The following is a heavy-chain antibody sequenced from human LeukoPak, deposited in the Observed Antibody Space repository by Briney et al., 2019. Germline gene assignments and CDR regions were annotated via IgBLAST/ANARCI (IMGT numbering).Heavy chain of an antibody. Sequence: GGSLRLSCAASGFTFSSYAMSWVRQAPGKGLEWVAFIRHDGSNIYYLDSVKGRFTISRDNSKNTLLLQMNSLIAEDTAVYYCAKTGFQWGDYFYYMDVWGKGTTVTVSS. CDR1: GFTFSSYA. J-gene: IGHJ6*03. CDR3: AKTGFQWGDYFYYMDV. D-gene: IGHD1-14*01. CDR2: IRHDGSNI. V-gene: IGHV3-30*02.